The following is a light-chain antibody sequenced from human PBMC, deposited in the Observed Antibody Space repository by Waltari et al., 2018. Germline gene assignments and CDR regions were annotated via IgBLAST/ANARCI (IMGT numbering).Light chain of an antibody. CDR3: GTWDNSLSAGV. J-gene: IGLJ3*02. Sequence: QSVLTQPPSVSAAPGQKVTISCSGSSSNIGINFVSWYQQLPGTAPKLLIYYNDQRPSGIPDRFSGSKSGTSATLGITGLQTGDEADYYCGTWDNSLSAGVIGGGTKLTVL. V-gene: IGLV1-51*01. CDR1: SSNIGINF. CDR2: YND.